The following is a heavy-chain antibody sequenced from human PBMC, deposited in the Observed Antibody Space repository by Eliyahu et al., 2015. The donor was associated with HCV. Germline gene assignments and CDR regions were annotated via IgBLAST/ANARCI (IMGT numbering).Heavy chain of an antibody. V-gene: IGHV2-5*02. CDR2: IYWDYDK. D-gene: IGHD3-22*01. CDR3: AHFPRSDYYDSGPEKRDY. J-gene: IGHJ4*02. CDR1: GFSLSTSGVG. Sequence: QITLKESGPTLVKPTQTLTLTCTFSGFSLSTSGVGVGWIRQPPGKALEWLALIYWDYDKRYSPSLKSRLTITKDTSKNQVVLTMTNMDPVDTATYFCAHFPRSDYYDSGPEKRDYWGQGTLVTVSS.